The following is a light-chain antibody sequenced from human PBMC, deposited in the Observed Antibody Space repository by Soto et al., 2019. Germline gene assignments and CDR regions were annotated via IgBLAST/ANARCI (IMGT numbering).Light chain of an antibody. CDR2: GAP. CDR3: QQYGTSPPT. CDR1: ESVDIN. V-gene: IGKV3-20*01. Sequence: EIVLTQSPDTLSVSPGERVTLSCRASESVDINFAWCQPRPGQAPRVLIYGAPTRAPGIPDRFRGSGPGTDFTLTISRLEPEDFAVYNCQQYGTSPPTSGQGTK. J-gene: IGKJ1*01.